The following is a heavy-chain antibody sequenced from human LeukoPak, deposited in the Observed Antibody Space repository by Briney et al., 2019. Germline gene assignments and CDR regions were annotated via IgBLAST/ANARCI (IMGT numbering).Heavy chain of an antibody. CDR2: INPNSGGT. D-gene: IGHD2-2*01. V-gene: IGHV1-2*02. J-gene: IGHJ4*02. Sequence: GASVKVSCKASGYTFTGYYMHWVRQAPGQGLEWMGWINPNSGGTNYAQKFQGRVTMTRDTSISTAYMELSRLRSDDTAVYYCAYNLLYCCSTSCSEPNFDYWGQGTLVTVSS. CDR3: AYNLLYCCSTSCSEPNFDY. CDR1: GYTFTGYY.